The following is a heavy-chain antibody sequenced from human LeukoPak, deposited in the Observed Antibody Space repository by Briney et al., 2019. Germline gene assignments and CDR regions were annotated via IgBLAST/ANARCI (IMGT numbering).Heavy chain of an antibody. CDR1: GGSITTNNW. CDR3: ARTIIQYNNWFDP. D-gene: IGHD3-3*01. Sequence: PSETLSLTCAVSGGSITTNNWWSWVRQPPGKGLEWIGEIYHTGSTNYSPSLRSRVTMSIDKSNNQFSLNLNSVTAADTAVYYCARTIIQYNNWFDPWGQGTLVTVSS. V-gene: IGHV4-4*02. CDR2: IYHTGST. J-gene: IGHJ5*02.